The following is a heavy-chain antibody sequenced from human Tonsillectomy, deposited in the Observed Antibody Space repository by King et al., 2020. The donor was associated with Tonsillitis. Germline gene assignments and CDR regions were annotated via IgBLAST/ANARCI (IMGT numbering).Heavy chain of an antibody. CDR3: VRGSLLLWFD. V-gene: IGHV3-21*01. J-gene: IGHJ4*02. Sequence: VQLVESGGGLVKPGGSLRLSCAASGVTFTGYNMNWVRQAPGKGLEWVSSITSSSNDIYYADSVKGRFTISRDKAKNSLYLQMNSLRAEDTAVYYCVRGSLLLWFDWGQGPLVTVSS. CDR1: GVTFTGYN. CDR2: ITSSSNDI. D-gene: IGHD3-10*01.